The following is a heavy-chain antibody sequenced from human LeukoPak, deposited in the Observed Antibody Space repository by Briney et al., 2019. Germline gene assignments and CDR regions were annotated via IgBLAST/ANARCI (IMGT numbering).Heavy chain of an antibody. D-gene: IGHD3-3*01. V-gene: IGHV3-21*01. CDR3: ASIWSGSLDY. CDR2: ITTSSQV. Sequence: GGSLRLSCAASGFTFSGYSMNWVRQAPGKGLEWVSYITTSSQVYYADSVKGRFSISRDNAKNSLYLQMDSLRAEDTAVYYCASIWSGSLDYWGQGTLVTVSS. J-gene: IGHJ4*02. CDR1: GFTFSGYS.